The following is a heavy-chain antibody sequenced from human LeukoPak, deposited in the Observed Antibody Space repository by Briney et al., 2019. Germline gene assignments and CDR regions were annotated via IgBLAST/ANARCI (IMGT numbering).Heavy chain of an antibody. Sequence: ASQTLSLTCTVSGGSISSGSYYWSWIRQPAGKGLEWIGRIYTSGSTNYNPSLKSRVTISVDTSKNQFSLKLSSVTAADTAAYYCARLGLPGELLDYWGQGTLVTVSS. CDR3: ARLGLPGELLDY. D-gene: IGHD3-10*01. V-gene: IGHV4-61*02. J-gene: IGHJ4*02. CDR1: GGSISSGSYY. CDR2: IYTSGST.